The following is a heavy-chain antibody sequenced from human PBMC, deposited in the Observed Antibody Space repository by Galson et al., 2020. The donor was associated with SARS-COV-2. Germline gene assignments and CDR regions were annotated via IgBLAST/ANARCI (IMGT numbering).Heavy chain of an antibody. CDR2: INPSGGST. V-gene: IGHV1-46*01. Sequence: ASVKVSCKASGYTFTSYYMHWVRQAPGQGLEWMGIINPSGGSTSYAQKFQGRVTMTRDTSTSTVYMELSSLRSEDTAVYYCARDPGGSSSSWHYFDYWGQGTLVTVSS. J-gene: IGHJ4*02. CDR3: ARDPGGSSSSWHYFDY. D-gene: IGHD6-13*01. CDR1: GYTFTSYY.